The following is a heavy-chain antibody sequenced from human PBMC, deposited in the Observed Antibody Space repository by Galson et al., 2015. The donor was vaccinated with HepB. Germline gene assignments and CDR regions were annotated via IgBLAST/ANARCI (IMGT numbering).Heavy chain of an antibody. V-gene: IGHV3-48*03. Sequence: SLRLSCAASGFTFSSYEMNWVRQAPGKGLEWVSYISSNGSTIYYADSVKGRFTISRDNAKNSLYLQMNSLRAEDTAVYYCAGDGEEGEGVDYWGQGTLVTVSS. D-gene: IGHD3-10*01. CDR3: AGDGEEGEGVDY. CDR1: GFTFSSYE. J-gene: IGHJ4*02. CDR2: ISSNGSTI.